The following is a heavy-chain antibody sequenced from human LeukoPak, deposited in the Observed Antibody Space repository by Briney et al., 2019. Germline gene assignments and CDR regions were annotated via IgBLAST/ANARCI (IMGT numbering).Heavy chain of an antibody. CDR3: ARDLGYYYGSGSYSEFDF. D-gene: IGHD3-10*01. V-gene: IGHV1-18*04. Sequence: GASVKVSCKASGYTFTSYGISWVRQAPGQGLEWMGWISAYNGNTNYAQKLQGGVTMTTDTSTSTAYMELRSLRSDDTAVYYCARDLGYYYGSGSYSEFDFWGQGTLVTVSS. CDR2: ISAYNGNT. J-gene: IGHJ4*02. CDR1: GYTFTSYG.